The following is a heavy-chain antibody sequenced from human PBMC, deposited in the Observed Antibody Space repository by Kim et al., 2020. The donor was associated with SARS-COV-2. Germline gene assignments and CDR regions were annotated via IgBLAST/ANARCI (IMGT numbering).Heavy chain of an antibody. CDR1: GYSFTSYW. CDR2: IYPGDSDT. V-gene: IGHV5-51*01. D-gene: IGHD3-22*01. J-gene: IGHJ4*02. CDR3: AISLTYYYDSSGYYPFDY. Sequence: GESLKISCKGSGYSFTSYWIGWVRQMPGKGLEWMGIIYPGDSDTRYSPSFQGQVTISADKSISTAYLQWSSLKASDTAMYYCAISLTYYYDSSGYYPFDYWGQGTLVTVSS.